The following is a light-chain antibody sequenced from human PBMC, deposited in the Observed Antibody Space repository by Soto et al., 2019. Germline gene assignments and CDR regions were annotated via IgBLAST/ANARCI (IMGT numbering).Light chain of an antibody. CDR1: SSDIGAYQY. CDR3: TSYTRSTTWV. Sequence: QSVLTQPASVSGSPGQSITISCTGTSSDIGAYQYVSWYQQHPGKAPKLMISEVSNRPSGVSNRFSGSKSGNTASLTISGLQPEDEADYYCTSYTRSTTWVFGGGTQLTVL. V-gene: IGLV2-14*01. CDR2: EVS. J-gene: IGLJ3*02.